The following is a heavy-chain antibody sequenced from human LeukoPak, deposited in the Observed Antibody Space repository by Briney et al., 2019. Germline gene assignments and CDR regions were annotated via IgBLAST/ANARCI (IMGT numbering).Heavy chain of an antibody. J-gene: IGHJ4*02. CDR3: ARDIIDLPVTMVRGELIGFDY. Sequence: SVKVSCKASGGTFSSYSISWVRQAPGQGLEWMGRIIPIFGTANYAQKFQGRVTITTDESTSTAYMELSSLRSEDTAVYYCARDIIDLPVTMVRGELIGFDYWGQGTLVTVSS. CDR2: IIPIFGTA. V-gene: IGHV1-69*05. CDR1: GGTFSSYS. D-gene: IGHD3-10*01.